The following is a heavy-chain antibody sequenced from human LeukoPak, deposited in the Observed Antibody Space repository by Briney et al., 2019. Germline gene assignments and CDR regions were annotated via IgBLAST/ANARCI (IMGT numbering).Heavy chain of an antibody. D-gene: IGHD2-2*01. V-gene: IGHV3-9*01. J-gene: IGHJ4*02. Sequence: GGSLRLSCAASGFTFDDYAIHWVRQAPGKGLEWVSGISWNSGSIGYADSVKGRFTISRDNAKNSLYLQMNSLRAEDTALYYCAKDMAPYQLLPFDYWGQGTLVTVSS. CDR2: ISWNSGSI. CDR3: AKDMAPYQLLPFDY. CDR1: GFTFDDYA.